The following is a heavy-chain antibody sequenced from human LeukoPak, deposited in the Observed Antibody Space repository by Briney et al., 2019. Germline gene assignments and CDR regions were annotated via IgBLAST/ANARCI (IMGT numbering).Heavy chain of an antibody. D-gene: IGHD1-26*01. CDR2: VNPNSGDT. Sequence: ASVKVSCKASGYTFTGYYLHWVRQAPGQGLEWMGCVNPNSGDTNYAQKFQGSVTMTRDTSISTVYMELSRIRSDDTAVYYCARASGSYWWFYSWGQGTLVTVSS. J-gene: IGHJ5*01. V-gene: IGHV1-2*02. CDR3: ARASGSYWWFYS. CDR1: GYTFTGYY.